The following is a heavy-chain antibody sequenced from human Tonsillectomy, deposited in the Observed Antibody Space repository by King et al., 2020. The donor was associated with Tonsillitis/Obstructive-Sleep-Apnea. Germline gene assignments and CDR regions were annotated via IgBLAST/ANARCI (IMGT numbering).Heavy chain of an antibody. CDR2: ISGFSGDT. Sequence: QLVQSGAEVKKPGASVKVSCKASGYNFKSYGVTWVRQAPGKGLEWMGWISGFSGDTNYAQKLQARVTMTTDKSTSTAYMELRSLRSDDTAVYYCARARGVDCKYWFDPWGQGSLVTVSS. CDR3: ARARGVDCKYWFDP. D-gene: IGHD2/OR15-2a*01. J-gene: IGHJ5*01. V-gene: IGHV1-18*01. CDR1: GYNFKSYG.